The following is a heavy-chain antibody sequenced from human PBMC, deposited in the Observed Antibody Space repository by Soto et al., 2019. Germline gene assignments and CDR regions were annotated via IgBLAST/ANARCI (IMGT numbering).Heavy chain of an antibody. V-gene: IGHV1-2*02. CDR3: ATNSGGSCWGRLYYYCYGMDG. CDR1: GYTFTGYY. D-gene: IGHD6-19*01. Sequence: ASVKVSCKASGYTFTGYYMHWVRQAPGQGLEWMGWINPNSGGTNYAQKFQGRVTMTRDTSISTAYMELSRLRSYDTAVYYCATNSGGSCWGRLYYYCYGMDGWGQGTTVTISS. CDR2: INPNSGGT. J-gene: IGHJ6*02.